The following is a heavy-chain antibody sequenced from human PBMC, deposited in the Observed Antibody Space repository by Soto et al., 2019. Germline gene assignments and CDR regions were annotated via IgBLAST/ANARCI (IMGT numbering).Heavy chain of an antibody. CDR2: IRQDGHEK. Sequence: GGSLRLSCAVSGFTFTSYSMSWVRQAPGEGLEWVANIRQDGHEKYYVDSVRGRFTISRDNAQNSLYLQMDSLRAEDTAMYYCARDLPGYCSTTNCYYYFDFWGQGTLVTVST. D-gene: IGHD2-2*01. CDR3: ARDLPGYCSTTNCYYYFDF. J-gene: IGHJ4*02. V-gene: IGHV3-7*03. CDR1: GFTFTSYS.